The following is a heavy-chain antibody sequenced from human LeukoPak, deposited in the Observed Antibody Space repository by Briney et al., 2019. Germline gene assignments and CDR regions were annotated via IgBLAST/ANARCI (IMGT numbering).Heavy chain of an antibody. CDR3: ARDGYYYDSSGFDY. CDR2: IYTSGST. D-gene: IGHD3-22*01. J-gene: IGHJ4*02. CDR1: GGSISRYY. V-gene: IGHV4-4*07. Sequence: PSETLSLTCTVSGGSISRYYWSWIRQPAGKGLEWIGRIYTSGSTNYNPSLKSRVTMSVDTSKNQFSLKLSSVTAADTAVYYCARDGYYYDSSGFDYWGQGTLVTVSS.